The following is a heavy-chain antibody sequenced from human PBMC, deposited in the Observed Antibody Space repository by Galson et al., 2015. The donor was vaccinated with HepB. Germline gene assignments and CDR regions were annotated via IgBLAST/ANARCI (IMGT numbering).Heavy chain of an antibody. CDR2: IWYDGSNK. V-gene: IGHV3-33*01. Sequence: SLRLSCAASGFTFSSSGMHWVRQAPGKGLEWVAVIWYDGSNKYYADSVKGRFTISRDNSKNTLYLQMNSLRAEDTAVYYCARGWLVRYHDAFDIWGQATMVTVSS. CDR1: GFTFSSSG. CDR3: ARGWLVRYHDAFDI. J-gene: IGHJ3*02. D-gene: IGHD3-22*01.